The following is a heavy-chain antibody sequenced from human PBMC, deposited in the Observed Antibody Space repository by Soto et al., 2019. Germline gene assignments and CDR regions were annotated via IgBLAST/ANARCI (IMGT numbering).Heavy chain of an antibody. CDR3: ASTGYCSSTSCYAEVGWFDP. CDR1: GYTFTSYG. J-gene: IGHJ5*02. D-gene: IGHD2-2*01. Sequence: ASVKXSCKASGYTFTSYGISWVRQAPGQGLECMGWISAYNGNTNYAQKLQGRVTMTTDTSTSTAYMELRSLRSDDTAVYYCASTGYCSSTSCYAEVGWFDPWGQGTLVTVSS. CDR2: ISAYNGNT. V-gene: IGHV1-18*01.